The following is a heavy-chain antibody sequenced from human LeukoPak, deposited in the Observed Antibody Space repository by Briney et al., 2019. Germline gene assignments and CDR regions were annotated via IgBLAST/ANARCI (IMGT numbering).Heavy chain of an antibody. V-gene: IGHV4-59*08. CDR2: IYYSGST. CDR3: ARIWTTVTTFALYGMDV. Sequence: SETLSLTCTVSGGSISSYYWSWIRQPPGKGLEWIGYIYYSGSTNYNPSLKSRVTISVDTSKNQFSLKLSSVTAADTAVYYCARIWTTVTTFALYGMDVWGQGTTVTVSS. D-gene: IGHD4-17*01. CDR1: GGSISSYY. J-gene: IGHJ6*02.